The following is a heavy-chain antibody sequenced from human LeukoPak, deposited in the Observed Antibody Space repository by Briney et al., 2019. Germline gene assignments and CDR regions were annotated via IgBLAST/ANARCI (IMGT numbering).Heavy chain of an antibody. D-gene: IGHD5-12*01. J-gene: IGHJ4*02. V-gene: IGHV3-21*01. CDR1: GFTFSSYT. CDR2: ISSSSSYI. Sequence: NTGGSLRLSCAASGFTFSSYTMNWVRQAPGKGLEWVSSISSSSSYIYYADSVKGRFTISRDNAKNSLYLQMNSLRAEDTAVYYCARDHDLYGGYSELLDFWGEGTLLTV. CDR3: ARDHDLYGGYSELLDF.